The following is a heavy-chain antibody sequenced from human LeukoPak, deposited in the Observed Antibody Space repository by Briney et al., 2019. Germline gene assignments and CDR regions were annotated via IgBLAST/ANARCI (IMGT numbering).Heavy chain of an antibody. CDR2: IYTSGST. CDR1: GGSISSGSYY. CDR3: ARENYGDLLYWYFDL. D-gene: IGHD4-17*01. V-gene: IGHV4-61*02. J-gene: IGHJ2*01. Sequence: SQTLSLTCTVSGGSISSGSYYWRWIRQPAGTGLEWIGRIYTSGSTNYNPSLKSRVTISVDTSKNQFSLKLSSVTAADTAVYYCARENYGDLLYWYFDLWGRGTLVTVSS.